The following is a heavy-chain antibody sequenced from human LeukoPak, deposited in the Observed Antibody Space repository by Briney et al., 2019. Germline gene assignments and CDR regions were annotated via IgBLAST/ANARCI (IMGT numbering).Heavy chain of an antibody. CDR1: GASVSSGSYY. CDR3: ARASTYYYDSSGGYYYHDY. J-gene: IGHJ4*02. CDR2: MYDTGST. V-gene: IGHV4-61*01. Sequence: SETLSLTCTVSGASVSSGSYYWSWIRQPPGKGLEWIGYMYDTGSTNYIPSLKSRVTISVDTSKKQTPLKLYSVTAADTAVYYCARASTYYYDSSGGYYYHDYWGQGTLVTVSS. D-gene: IGHD3-22*01.